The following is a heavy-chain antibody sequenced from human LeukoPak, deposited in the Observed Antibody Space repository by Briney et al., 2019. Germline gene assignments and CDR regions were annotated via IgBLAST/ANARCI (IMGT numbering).Heavy chain of an antibody. CDR3: ARTVRRDGYIDS. Sequence: SETLSLTCAVYGGSFSGYYWSWIRQPPGEGLEWIGEINHSGSTNYNPSLKSRVTISVDTSKNQFSLKLSSVTAADTAVYYCARTVRRDGYIDSWGQGTLVTVSS. J-gene: IGHJ4*02. V-gene: IGHV4-34*01. D-gene: IGHD5-24*01. CDR1: GGSFSGYY. CDR2: INHSGST.